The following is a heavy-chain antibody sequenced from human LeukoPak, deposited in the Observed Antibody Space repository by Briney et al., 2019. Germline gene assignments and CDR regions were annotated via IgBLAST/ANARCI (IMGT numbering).Heavy chain of an antibody. J-gene: IGHJ4*02. Sequence: ASVKVSCKASGYTFTNYGFSWVRQAPGQGLEWMGWISAYNGNTNYAQKLQGRVTMTTDTSTSTAYMELRSLRSDDTAVYYCARAPYREPQLARFDCWGQGTLVTVSS. V-gene: IGHV1-18*01. CDR1: GYTFTNYG. CDR3: ARAPYREPQLARFDC. D-gene: IGHD6-13*01. CDR2: ISAYNGNT.